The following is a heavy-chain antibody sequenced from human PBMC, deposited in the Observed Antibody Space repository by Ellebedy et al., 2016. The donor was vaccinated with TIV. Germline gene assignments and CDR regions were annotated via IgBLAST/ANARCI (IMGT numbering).Heavy chain of an antibody. V-gene: IGHV5-51*01. Sequence: GESLKISCKGSGYNFTNYWIGWVRQMPGKGLEWMGIIYPDDSDIRYSPSFQGRVTISADKSISTAYLQWSSLKASDTAMYYCARATTMVRGIIIDAFDIWGQGTTVTVSS. D-gene: IGHD3-10*01. CDR3: ARATTMVRGIIIDAFDI. CDR1: GYNFTNYW. CDR2: IYPDDSDI. J-gene: IGHJ3*02.